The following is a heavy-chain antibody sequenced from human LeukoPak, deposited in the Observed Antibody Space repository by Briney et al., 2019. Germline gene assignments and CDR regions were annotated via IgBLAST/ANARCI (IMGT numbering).Heavy chain of an antibody. D-gene: IGHD5-12*01. V-gene: IGHV1-69*04. J-gene: IGHJ4*02. Sequence: SVKVSCTASRGTFSSYAISWVRQAPGQGLEWMGRIIPILGIANYAQKFQGRVTITADKSTSTAYMELSSLRSEDTAVYYCARGSEVAGYSTYYFDYWGQGTLVTVSS. CDR1: RGTFSSYA. CDR3: ARGSEVAGYSTYYFDY. CDR2: IIPILGIA.